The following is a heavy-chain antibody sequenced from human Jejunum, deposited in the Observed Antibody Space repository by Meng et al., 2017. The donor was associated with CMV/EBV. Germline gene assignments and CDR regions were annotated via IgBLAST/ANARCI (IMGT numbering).Heavy chain of an antibody. Sequence: RFTMNWVRQAPGKGLEWVSSVSSSSRSKYYADSVKGRFTISRDNAKNSVYLQMNSLRDEDTAVYYCVRVFNYDFWNGYSDYYFDYWGQGTLVTVS. J-gene: IGHJ4*02. CDR1: RFT. V-gene: IGHV3-21*01. D-gene: IGHD3-3*01. CDR2: VSSSSRSK. CDR3: VRVFNYDFWNGYSDYYFDY.